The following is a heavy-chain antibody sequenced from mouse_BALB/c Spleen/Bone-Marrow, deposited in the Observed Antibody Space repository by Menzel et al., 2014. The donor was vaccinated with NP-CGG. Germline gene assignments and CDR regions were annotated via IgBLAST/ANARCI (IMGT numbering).Heavy chain of an antibody. CDR1: GFDFSRYW. J-gene: IGHJ3*01. V-gene: IGHV4-1*02. CDR2: INPESNTI. CDR3: ARLGNYGWFAY. Sequence: EVKVVDSGGGLVQPGGSLKLSCAASGFDFSRYWMSWVRQAPGKGLQWIGEINPESNTINYSPSLKDKFIISRDNAKNTLYLQMSKVKSEDAALYCCARLGNYGWFAYWGQGTLVTVSA. D-gene: IGHD2-1*01.